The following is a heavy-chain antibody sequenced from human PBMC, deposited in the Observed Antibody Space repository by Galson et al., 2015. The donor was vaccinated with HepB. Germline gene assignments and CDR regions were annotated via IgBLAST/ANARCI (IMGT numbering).Heavy chain of an antibody. J-gene: IGHJ3*02. CDR3: ARLGFRYDFWGGSVMNAFDT. D-gene: IGHD3-3*01. CDR1: GGSISSSSYY. CDR2: IYYSGST. V-gene: IGHV4-39*01. Sequence: SETLSLTCTVSGGSISSSSYYWGWIRQPPGKGLEWIGSIYYSGSTYYNPSLKSRVTISVDTSKNQFSLKLSSVTAADTAVYYCARLGFRYDFWGGSVMNAFDTWGQGTMVTVSS.